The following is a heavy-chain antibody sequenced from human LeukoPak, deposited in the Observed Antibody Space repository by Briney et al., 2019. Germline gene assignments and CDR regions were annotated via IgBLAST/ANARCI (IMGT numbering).Heavy chain of an antibody. Sequence: PSETLSLTCTVSGASISSSSFYWGWIRQPPGKGLEWIGNIYYSGNTYYNPSLKSRVTMSVDTSKNQFSLRLSSVTAADTAVYYCARDSGLTMYGMDVWGQGTTVTVSS. CDR1: GASISSSSFY. CDR3: ARDSGLTMYGMDV. V-gene: IGHV4-39*07. J-gene: IGHJ6*02. CDR2: IYYSGNT. D-gene: IGHD3-10*01.